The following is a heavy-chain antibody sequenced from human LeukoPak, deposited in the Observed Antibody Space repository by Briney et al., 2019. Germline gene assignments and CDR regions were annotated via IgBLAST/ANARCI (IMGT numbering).Heavy chain of an antibody. CDR2: IYHSGST. CDR1: GGSFSGYS. CDR3: ARGGGDTAMDFDY. V-gene: IGHV4-34*01. Sequence: SDTLSLTCAVYGGSFSGYSWSWIRQPPGKGLEWIGEIYHSGSTNYNPSLKSRVTISVDTSKNQFSLKLSSVTAADTAVYYCARGGGDTAMDFDYWGQGTLVTVSS. D-gene: IGHD5-18*01. J-gene: IGHJ4*02.